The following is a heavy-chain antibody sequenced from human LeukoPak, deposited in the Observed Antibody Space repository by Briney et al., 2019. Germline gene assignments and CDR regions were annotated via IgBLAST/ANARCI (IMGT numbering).Heavy chain of an antibody. CDR1: GFTFSSYAM. D-gene: IGHD4-17*01. CDR2: VDWDDTK. V-gene: IGHV2-70*01. CDR3: ARMLYGDSVNYFDY. Sequence: LRLSCAASGFTFSSYAMSWIRQPPGKALEWLALVDWDDTKYYSTSLRTRLTISRDTSKNQVALTMTNMGPVDTATYHCARMLYGDSVNYFDYWGQGALVTVSS. J-gene: IGHJ4*02.